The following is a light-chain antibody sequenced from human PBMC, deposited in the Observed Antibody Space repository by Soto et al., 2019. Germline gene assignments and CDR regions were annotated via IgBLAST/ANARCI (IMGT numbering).Light chain of an antibody. CDR1: SSDVGGYNY. Sequence: QSVLTQPASVSGSPGQSITISCTGTSSDVGGYNYVSWYQLHPGKAPKLMVYEVRNRPSGISNRFSASKSGNTASLTISGLQDEDEADYYCFSYTSSTAYVFGTGTKVTVL. CDR2: EVR. CDR3: FSYTSSTAYV. J-gene: IGLJ1*01. V-gene: IGLV2-14*01.